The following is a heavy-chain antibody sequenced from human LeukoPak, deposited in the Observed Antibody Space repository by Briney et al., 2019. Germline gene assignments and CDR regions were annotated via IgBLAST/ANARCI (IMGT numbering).Heavy chain of an antibody. CDR3: ARDTYNYDTSGYGLGY. D-gene: IGHD3-22*01. CDR2: IKQDGSEK. CDR1: GFTFSSYG. V-gene: IGHV3-7*01. Sequence: GGSLRLSCGASGFTFSSYGMHWVRQAPGKGLEWVANIKQDGSEKYYVDSVKGRFTISRDNAKNSLYLQVSSLRAEDTAVYYCARDTYNYDTSGYGLGYWGQGTLVTVSS. J-gene: IGHJ4*02.